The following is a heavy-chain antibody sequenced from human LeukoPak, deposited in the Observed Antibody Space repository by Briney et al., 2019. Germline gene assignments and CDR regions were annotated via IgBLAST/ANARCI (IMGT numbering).Heavy chain of an antibody. CDR3: ARHNEYSSSFYYYYYMDV. J-gene: IGHJ6*03. V-gene: IGHV1-18*01. CDR2: ISTYNGNT. Sequence: ASVKVSCKASGYTFTTYSISRVRQAPGQGLEWMGWISTYNGNTKYPQKLQDRVIMTTDTSTSTAYMELRSLTSDDTAVYYCARHNEYSSSFYYYYYMDVWGKGTTVTVSS. CDR1: GYTFTTYS. D-gene: IGHD6-6*01.